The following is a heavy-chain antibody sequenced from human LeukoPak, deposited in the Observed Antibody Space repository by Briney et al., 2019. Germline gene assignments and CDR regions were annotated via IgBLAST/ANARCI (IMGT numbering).Heavy chain of an antibody. V-gene: IGHV3-48*04. CDR3: ARGATDVTRWFDP. D-gene: IGHD1-1*01. CDR2: ISSSSSTI. Sequence: GGSLRLSCAASGFTFSSYGMTWVRQAPGKGLEWVSYISSSSSTIYYADSVKGRFTISRDNAKNSLYLQMNGLRAEDTAVYYCARGATDVTRWFDPWGQGTRVTVSS. CDR1: GFTFSSYG. J-gene: IGHJ5*02.